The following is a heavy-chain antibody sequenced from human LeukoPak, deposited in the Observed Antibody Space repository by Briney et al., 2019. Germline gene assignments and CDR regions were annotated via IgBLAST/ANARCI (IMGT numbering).Heavy chain of an antibody. J-gene: IGHJ6*02. CDR1: GYTFTGYY. CDR2: INPNSGGT. Sequence: EASVKVSCKASGYTFTGYYMHWVRQAPGQGLEWMGWINPNSGGTNYAQKFQGWVTMTRDTSISTAYMELSRLRSDDTAVYYCARGHYYGSGSYGMDVWGQGTTVTVSS. CDR3: ARGHYYGSGSYGMDV. V-gene: IGHV1-2*04. D-gene: IGHD3-10*01.